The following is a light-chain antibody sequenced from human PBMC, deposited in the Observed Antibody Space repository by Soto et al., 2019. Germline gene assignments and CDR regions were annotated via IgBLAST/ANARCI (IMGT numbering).Light chain of an antibody. V-gene: IGKV3-11*01. CDR3: QHRSNWPPYT. CDR1: QSVSSY. J-gene: IGKJ2*01. Sequence: EIVLTQSPATLSLSPGERATLSCRASQSVSSYLAWYQQKPGQAPRLLIYDASNRASGIPSRFRGSGSGTDFTRTISSLEPEDFAVYYCQHRSNWPPYTFGQGTKLE. CDR2: DAS.